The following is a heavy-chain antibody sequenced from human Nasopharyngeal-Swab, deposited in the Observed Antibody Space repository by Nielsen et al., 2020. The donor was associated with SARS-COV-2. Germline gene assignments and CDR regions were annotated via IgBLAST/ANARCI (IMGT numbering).Heavy chain of an antibody. CDR2: IGDKDHNYAT. V-gene: IGHV3-73*01. CDR3: TTDFYFDY. Sequence: GEPLKISCAASGFIFSASAIHWVRQASGKGLEWVGRIGDKDHNYATTYGASVQGRFTISRDDSKNTAFLQMDSLKTEDTALYYCTTDFYFDYWGQGTPVTVSS. CDR1: GFIFSASA. J-gene: IGHJ4*02.